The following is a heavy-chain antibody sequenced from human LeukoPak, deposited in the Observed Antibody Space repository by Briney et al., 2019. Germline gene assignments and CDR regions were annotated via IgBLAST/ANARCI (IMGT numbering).Heavy chain of an antibody. CDR3: ARGRAGVAAAGFDY. Sequence: GGSLRLSCATSGFTFSMSSMHWVRLAPGKGLEWLAGISFDGANKFSGDSVKGRFSISRDNSKNTLYLQMNSLGLDDTAVYFCARGRAGVAAAGFDYWGQGTLVTVSS. V-gene: IGHV3-30*04. D-gene: IGHD6-13*01. CDR2: ISFDGANK. J-gene: IGHJ4*02. CDR1: GFTFSMSS.